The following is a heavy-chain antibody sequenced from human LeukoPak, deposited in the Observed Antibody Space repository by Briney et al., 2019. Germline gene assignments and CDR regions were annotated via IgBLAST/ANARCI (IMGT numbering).Heavy chain of an antibody. CDR1: GFTFSSYA. CDR2: ISYDGSNK. CDR3: ARDLRFLFYFDY. J-gene: IGHJ4*02. D-gene: IGHD2/OR15-2a*01. V-gene: IGHV3-30-3*01. Sequence: GGSLRLSCAASGFTFSSYAMSWVRQAPGKGLEWVAVISYDGSNKYYADSVKGRFTISRDNSKNTLYLQMNSLRAEDTAVYYCARDLRFLFYFDYWGQGTLVTVSS.